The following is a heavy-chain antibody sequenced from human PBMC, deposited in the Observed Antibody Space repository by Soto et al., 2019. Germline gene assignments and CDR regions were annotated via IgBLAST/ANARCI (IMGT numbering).Heavy chain of an antibody. CDR3: ATSRSGIAAAGMGHYYYGMDV. J-gene: IGHJ6*02. Sequence: GESLKISCKGSGYSFTSYLIGWVRQMPGKRLKWMGIIYPGDSDTRYSPSFQGQVTISADKSSSTAYLQWSSLKASDTAMYYCATSRSGIAAAGMGHYYYGMDVWGQGTTVTVSS. CDR1: GYSFTSYL. V-gene: IGHV5-51*01. D-gene: IGHD6-13*01. CDR2: IYPGDSDT.